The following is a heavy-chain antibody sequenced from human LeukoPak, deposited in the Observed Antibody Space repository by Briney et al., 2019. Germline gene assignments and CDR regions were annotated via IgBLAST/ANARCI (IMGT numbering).Heavy chain of an antibody. D-gene: IGHD3-22*01. CDR1: GGTFSSYA. CDR2: IIPIFGTA. CDR3: ARVRGYDSSGYYWPARPEYDY. J-gene: IGHJ4*02. Sequence: AASVKVSCTASGGTFSSYAISWVRQAPGQGLEWMGGIIPIFGTANYAQKFQGRVTITADEATSTAYMELSSLRSEDTAVYYCARVRGYDSSGYYWPARPEYDYWGQGTLVTVSS. V-gene: IGHV1-69*01.